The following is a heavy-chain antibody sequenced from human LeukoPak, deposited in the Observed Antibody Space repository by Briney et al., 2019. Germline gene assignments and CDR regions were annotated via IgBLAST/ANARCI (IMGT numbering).Heavy chain of an antibody. J-gene: IGHJ4*02. CDR1: GFTFSDYY. D-gene: IGHD2-8*01. V-gene: IGHV3-7*01. CDR3: ARWEGNGCYFDD. Sequence: PGGSLRLSCAASGFTFSDYYMSWVRQAPGKGLEWVASIKQDGSEEYYVDSVKGRFTISRDNAKNSQYLQMNSLRAEDTAVYYCARWEGNGCYFDDRGQGTLVTVSS. CDR2: IKQDGSEE.